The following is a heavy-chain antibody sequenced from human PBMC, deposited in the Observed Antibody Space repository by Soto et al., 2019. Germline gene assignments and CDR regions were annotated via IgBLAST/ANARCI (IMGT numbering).Heavy chain of an antibody. J-gene: IGHJ4*02. CDR2: ISSSSGST. Sequence: EGQLLESGGGLVQPGGSLRLSCAASGFTFSNYAMNWVRQAPGKGLEWVSTISSSSGSTYYADSVKGRFTISRDNSKNFLYLQMNSLRGDDTAVYYCAKVGSERYSVQHSDYCGQGTLVTISS. CDR1: GFTFSNYA. D-gene: IGHD5-12*01. CDR3: AKVGSERYSVQHSDY. V-gene: IGHV3-23*01.